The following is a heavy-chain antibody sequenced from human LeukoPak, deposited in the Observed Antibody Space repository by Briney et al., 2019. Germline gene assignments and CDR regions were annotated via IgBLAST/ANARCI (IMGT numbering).Heavy chain of an antibody. CDR3: ARGGLTSTSCYPIDD. D-gene: IGHD2-2*01. CDR1: GYTFTSYY. CDR2: INTSSGST. V-gene: IGHV1-46*01. J-gene: IGHJ4*02. Sequence: ASVKVSCKASGYTFTSYYIHWVRQAPGQGLEWMGIINTSSGSTSYAQKFQGRVTMTRDMSTSTVYMELSSLTSEDTAVYYCARGGLTSTSCYPIDDWGQGTLVTVSS.